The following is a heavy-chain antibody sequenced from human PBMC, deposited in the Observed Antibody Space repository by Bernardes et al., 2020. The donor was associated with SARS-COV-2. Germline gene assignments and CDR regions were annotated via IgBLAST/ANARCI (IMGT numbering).Heavy chain of an antibody. Sequence: GESLKISCKGSGYSFTSYWIGWVRQMPGKGLEWMGIIYPGDSDTRYSPSFQGQVTISADKSISTAYLQWSSLKASGTAMYYCARYSSSWYIRIDYWGQGTLVTVSS. CDR3: ARYSSSWYIRIDY. CDR1: GYSFTSYW. CDR2: IYPGDSDT. J-gene: IGHJ4*02. V-gene: IGHV5-51*01. D-gene: IGHD6-13*01.